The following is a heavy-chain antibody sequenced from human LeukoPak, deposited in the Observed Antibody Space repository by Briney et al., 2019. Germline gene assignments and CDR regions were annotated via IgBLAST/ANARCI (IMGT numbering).Heavy chain of an antibody. CDR1: GYTFTSYG. Sequence: ASVKVSCKASGYTFTSYGINWVRQATGQGLEWMGWMNPNSGNTGYAQKFQGRVTMTRNTSISTACMELSSLRSEDTAVYYCARGTYYDFWSGYGSASLYYYYMDVWGKGTTVTVSS. V-gene: IGHV1-8*01. D-gene: IGHD3-3*01. CDR3: ARGTYYDFWSGYGSASLYYYYMDV. J-gene: IGHJ6*03. CDR2: MNPNSGNT.